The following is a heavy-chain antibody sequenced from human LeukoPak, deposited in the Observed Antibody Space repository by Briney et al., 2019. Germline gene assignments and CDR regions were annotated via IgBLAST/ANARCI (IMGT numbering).Heavy chain of an antibody. D-gene: IGHD4-11*01. Sequence: SVKVSCKASGVTFSSYAISWVRQAPGQGLEWMGRIIPTFGTATYAQKFQGRVTITTDESTSTAYMELSSLRSEDTAVYYCARVGYSNYDYYWGRGTLVTVSS. CDR3: ARVGYSNYDYY. J-gene: IGHJ4*02. CDR1: GVTFSSYA. CDR2: IIPTFGTA. V-gene: IGHV1-69*05.